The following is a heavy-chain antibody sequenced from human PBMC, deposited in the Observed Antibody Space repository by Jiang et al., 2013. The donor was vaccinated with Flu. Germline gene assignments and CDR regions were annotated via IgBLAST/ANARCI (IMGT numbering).Heavy chain of an antibody. CDR2: IYYSGST. J-gene: IGHJ5*02. CDR1: GGSISSYY. V-gene: IGHV4-59*01. Sequence: LTCTVSGGSISSYYWSWIRQPPGKGLEWIGYIYYSGSTNYNPSLKSRVTISVDTSKNQFSLKLSSVTAADTAVYYCARGIVGATTVESWFDPWGQGTLVTVSS. CDR3: ARGIVGATTVESWFDP. D-gene: IGHD1-26*01.